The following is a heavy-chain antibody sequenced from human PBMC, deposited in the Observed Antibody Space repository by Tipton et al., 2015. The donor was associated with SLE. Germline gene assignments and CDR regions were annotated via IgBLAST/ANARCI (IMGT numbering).Heavy chain of an antibody. CDR3: ARGVTMIENWFDP. J-gene: IGHJ5*02. Sequence: TLSLTCAVSGYSISSGYYWGWIRQPPGKGLEWIGSIYHSGSTYYNPSLKSRVTISVDTSKNQFSLKLSSVTAADTAVYYCARGVTMIENWFDPWGQGTLVTVSS. V-gene: IGHV4-38-2*01. CDR1: GYSISSGYY. D-gene: IGHD3-22*01. CDR2: IYHSGST.